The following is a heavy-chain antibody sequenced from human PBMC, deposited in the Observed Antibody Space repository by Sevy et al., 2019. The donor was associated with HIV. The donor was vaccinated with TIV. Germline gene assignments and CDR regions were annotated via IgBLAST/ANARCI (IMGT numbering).Heavy chain of an antibody. Sequence: ASVTVSCKVSGYTLPELSMHWVRQAPGKGLEWMGGFDPEDGETIYAQKFQGRVTMTEDTSTDTAYMELSSLSSEDTAAYYCATEFEAAAGGYYYYGMDVWGQGTTVTVSS. V-gene: IGHV1-24*01. CDR2: FDPEDGET. J-gene: IGHJ6*02. CDR3: ATEFEAAAGGYYYYGMDV. D-gene: IGHD6-13*01. CDR1: GYTLPELS.